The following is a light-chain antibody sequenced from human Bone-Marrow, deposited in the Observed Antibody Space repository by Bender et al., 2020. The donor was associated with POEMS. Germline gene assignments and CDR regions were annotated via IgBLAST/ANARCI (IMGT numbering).Light chain of an antibody. J-gene: IGLJ2*01. Sequence: SSDLTQPPSVSVSPGQTARITCSGDALPRQFTYWFQQKPGQAPVLVIYKDVERPSGIPERFSGSNSGNTATLTISRVEAGDEADYYCQVWDNYYDPVVFGGGTKLTVL. CDR3: QVWDNYYDPVV. V-gene: IGLV3-25*02. CDR2: KDV. CDR1: ALPRQF.